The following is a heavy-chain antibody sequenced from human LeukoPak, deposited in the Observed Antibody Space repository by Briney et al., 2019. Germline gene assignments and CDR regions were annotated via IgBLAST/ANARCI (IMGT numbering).Heavy chain of an antibody. D-gene: IGHD3-9*01. CDR3: AKGETTRTMYYYYDIEYFDY. V-gene: IGHV3-23*01. CDR2: ISGSGGST. J-gene: IGHJ4*02. CDR1: GFTFSSYA. Sequence: PGGSLRLSCAASGFTFSSYAMSWVRQAPGKGLEWVSAISGSGGSTYYADSVKGRFTISRDNSKNTLYLQMNSLRAEDTAVYYCAKGETTRTMYYYYDIEYFDYWGQGTLVTVSS.